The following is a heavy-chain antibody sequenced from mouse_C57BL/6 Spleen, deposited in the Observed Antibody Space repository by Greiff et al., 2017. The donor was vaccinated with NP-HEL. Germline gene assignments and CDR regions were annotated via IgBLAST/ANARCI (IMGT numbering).Heavy chain of an antibody. CDR3: AKLGNYFDY. CDR1: GYTFTSYW. CDR2: INPSSGYT. D-gene: IGHD4-1*01. J-gene: IGHJ2*01. V-gene: IGHV1-7*01. Sequence: VQLQQSGAELAKPGASVKLSCKASGYTFTSYWMHWVKQRPGQGLEWIGYINPSSGYTKYNQKFKDKATLTADKSYSTAYMQLSSLTYDDSAVYYCAKLGNYFDYWGQGTTLTVSS.